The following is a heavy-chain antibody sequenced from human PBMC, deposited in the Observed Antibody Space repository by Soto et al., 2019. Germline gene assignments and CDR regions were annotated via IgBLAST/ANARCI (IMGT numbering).Heavy chain of an antibody. CDR1: GCSFIDYH. CDR2: INPKSGGT. Sequence: AAVKVFCKASGCSFIDYHIHCVRQAPAQGLEWRGRINPKSGGTSTAQKFQGWVTMTKDRTISTVYMEMTRLRSDDTAGYFCARGNSTDCSNGVCSFFYNHEMDVWG. J-gene: IGHJ6*02. V-gene: IGHV1-2*04. D-gene: IGHD2-8*01. CDR3: ARGNSTDCSNGVCSFFYNHEMDV.